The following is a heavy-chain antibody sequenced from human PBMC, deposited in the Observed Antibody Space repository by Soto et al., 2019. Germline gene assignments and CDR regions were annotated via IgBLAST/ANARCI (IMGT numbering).Heavy chain of an antibody. J-gene: IGHJ5*02. CDR1: GGSFTGYY. CDR2: INHSGST. Sequence: SETLSLTCAVYGGSFTGYYWSWVRQPPGKGLEWIGEINHSGSTNYNPSLKSRVTISVDTSKNQFSLKLSSVTAADTAVYYCARGNWFDPWGQGTLVTVSS. CDR3: ARGNWFDP. V-gene: IGHV4-34*01.